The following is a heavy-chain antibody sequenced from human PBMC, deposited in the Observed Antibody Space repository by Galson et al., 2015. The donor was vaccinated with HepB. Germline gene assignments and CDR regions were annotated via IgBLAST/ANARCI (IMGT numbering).Heavy chain of an antibody. CDR2: ISGYNGNT. J-gene: IGHJ6*02. D-gene: IGHD2-2*01. Sequence: SVKVSCKASGYTFTSYGISWVRQAPGQGLEWMGWISGYNGNTKYAQKLQGRVTMTTDTSTSTAYMELRSLRSDDTAVYYCAREYCSSTSCHLVFYYYGMDVWGQGTTVTASS. CDR1: GYTFTSYG. CDR3: AREYCSSTSCHLVFYYYGMDV. V-gene: IGHV1-18*04.